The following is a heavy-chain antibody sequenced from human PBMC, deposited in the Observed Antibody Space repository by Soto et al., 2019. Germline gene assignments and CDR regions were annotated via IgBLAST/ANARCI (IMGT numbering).Heavy chain of an antibody. V-gene: IGHV1-2*04. J-gene: IGHJ6*02. CDR3: ARVRSSSWGYYYCGMDV. D-gene: IGHD6-13*01. Sequence: GASVKVSCKASGYTFTGYYMHWVRQAPGQGLEWMGWINPNSGDTNYAQKFQGWVTMTRDTSISTAYMELSRLRSDDTAVYYCARVRSSSWGYYYCGMDVWGQGTTVTVSS. CDR1: GYTFTGYY. CDR2: INPNSGDT.